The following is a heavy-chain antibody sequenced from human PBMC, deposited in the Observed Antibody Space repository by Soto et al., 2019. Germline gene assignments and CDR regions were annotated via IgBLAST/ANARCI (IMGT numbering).Heavy chain of an antibody. V-gene: IGHV1-18*01. CDR3: ARDLSELRFSEWLLEFDY. D-gene: IGHD3-3*01. CDR1: GYTFTSYG. CDR2: ISAYNGNT. J-gene: IGHJ4*02. Sequence: GASVKVSCKASGYTFTSYGISWVRQAPGQGLEWMGWISAYNGNTNYAQKFQGRVTMTTDTSTNTAYMELRSLRSDDTAVYYCARDLSELRFSEWLLEFDYWGQGTLVTVSS.